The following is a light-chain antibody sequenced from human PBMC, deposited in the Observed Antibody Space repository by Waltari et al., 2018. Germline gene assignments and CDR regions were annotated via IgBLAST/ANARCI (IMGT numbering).Light chain of an antibody. V-gene: IGLV2-8*01. J-gene: IGLJ3*02. Sequence: QSALTQPPSASGSPGQPVTISCTGTSSAVGGSNYVYWYQQHPGNAPKLMIYAVSKPPSGVPDRLYGSKSRNTVSLTVSGLRAEYEADYYCSSYAGNDNFEVFGGGTKLTVL. CDR3: SSYAGNDNFEV. CDR2: AVS. CDR1: SSAVGGSNY.